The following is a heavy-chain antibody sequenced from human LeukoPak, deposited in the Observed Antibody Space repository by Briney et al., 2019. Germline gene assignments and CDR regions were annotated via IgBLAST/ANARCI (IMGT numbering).Heavy chain of an antibody. CDR2: INPSGGST. D-gene: IGHD1-26*01. Sequence: GASVKVSYKASGYTFTDYYMHWVRQAPGEGLEWMGIINPSGGSTTYAQKFQGRVTLTMDMSTSTVYMELSSLRSEDTPVYYCANTVGSYFDYWGQGTLVTVSS. CDR1: GYTFTDYY. V-gene: IGHV1-46*01. J-gene: IGHJ4*02. CDR3: ANTVGSYFDY.